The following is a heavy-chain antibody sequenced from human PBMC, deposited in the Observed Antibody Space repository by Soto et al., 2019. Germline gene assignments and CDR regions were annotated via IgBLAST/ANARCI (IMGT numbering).Heavy chain of an antibody. CDR2: INPNSGGT. J-gene: IGHJ6*02. D-gene: IGHD1-26*01. CDR1: GYTFTGYY. V-gene: IGHV1-2*04. CDR3: ARAAGMGATLTYYYYYYGMDV. Sequence: QVQLVQSGAEVKKPGASVKVSCKASGYTFTGYYMHWVRQAPGQGLEWMGWINPNSGGTNYAQKFQGWVTMTRDTSLSTASMELSRLRSDDTAVYYCARAAGMGATLTYYYYYYGMDVWGQGTTVTVSS.